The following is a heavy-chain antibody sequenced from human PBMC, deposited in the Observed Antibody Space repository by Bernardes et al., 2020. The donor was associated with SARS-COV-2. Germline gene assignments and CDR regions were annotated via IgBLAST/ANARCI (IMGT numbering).Heavy chain of an antibody. CDR1: GFSFSNYG. V-gene: IGHV3-30*18. CDR3: AKDSRNTGYGTGDF. Sequence: GSLRLSCAASGFSFSNYGMHWVRQAPGKGLEWLAVISDDGSNKYYADSVKGRFTISRDNSKKTLYLEVNSLTGEDTAVYYCAKDSRNTGYGTGDFWGQGTLVTVSS. CDR2: ISDDGSNK. J-gene: IGHJ4*02. D-gene: IGHD5-12*01.